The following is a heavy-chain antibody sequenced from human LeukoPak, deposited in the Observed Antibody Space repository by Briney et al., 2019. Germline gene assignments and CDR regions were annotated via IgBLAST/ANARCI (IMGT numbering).Heavy chain of an antibody. CDR3: AQARYSGYDLGFDY. CDR1: GFTFSSYG. D-gene: IGHD5-12*01. V-gene: IGHV3-33*06. Sequence: GGSLRLSCAASGFTFSSYGMHWVRQAPGKGLEWVAVIWYDGSNKYYADSVKGRFTISRDNSKNTLYLQMNSLRAEDTAVYYCAQARYSGYDLGFDYWGQGTLVTVSS. CDR2: IWYDGSNK. J-gene: IGHJ4*02.